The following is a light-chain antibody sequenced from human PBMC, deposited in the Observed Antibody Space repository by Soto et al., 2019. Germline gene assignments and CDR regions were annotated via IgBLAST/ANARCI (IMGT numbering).Light chain of an antibody. Sequence: EIVLTQSPGTLSLSPGERATLSCRASQSVSSNYLAWYQQKPGQAPRLLIFGASSRATGIPARFSGSGSGTDFTLTITRLEPEDFAVYYCQQRSNWPLTFGGGTKVDIK. CDR2: GAS. J-gene: IGKJ4*01. CDR1: QSVSSNY. V-gene: IGKV3D-20*02. CDR3: QQRSNWPLT.